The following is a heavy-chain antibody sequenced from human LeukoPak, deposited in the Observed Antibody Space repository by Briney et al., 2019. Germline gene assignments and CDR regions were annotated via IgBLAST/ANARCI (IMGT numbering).Heavy chain of an antibody. CDR3: ARHQAPYWYYYMDV. V-gene: IGHV3-7*01. D-gene: IGHD2-2*01. CDR2: IKQDGSEK. J-gene: IGHJ6*03. CDR1: GFTFSRYW. Sequence: GGSLRLSCAASGFTFSRYWMSWVRQAPGKGLEWVANIKQDGSEKYYVDSVKGRFTISRDNAKNSLYLQMNSLRAEDTAVYYCARHQAPYWYYYMDVWGKGTTVTISS.